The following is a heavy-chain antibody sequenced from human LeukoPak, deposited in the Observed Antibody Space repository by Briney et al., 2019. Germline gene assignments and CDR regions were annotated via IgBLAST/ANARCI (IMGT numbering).Heavy chain of an antibody. Sequence: ASVKVSCKASGGTFSSYAISWVRQAPGQGLEWMGGIIPIFGTANYAQKFQGRVTITTDESTSTAYMELSSLRSEDTAVYYCARDLSPLGPVRWLQFAYWGQGTLVTVSS. J-gene: IGHJ4*02. V-gene: IGHV1-69*05. CDR1: GGTFSSYA. CDR2: IIPIFGTA. CDR3: ARDLSPLGPVRWLQFAY. D-gene: IGHD5-24*01.